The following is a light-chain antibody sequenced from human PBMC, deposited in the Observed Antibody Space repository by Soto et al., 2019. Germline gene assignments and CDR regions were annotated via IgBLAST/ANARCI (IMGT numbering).Light chain of an antibody. V-gene: IGLV1-44*01. Sequence: QSVLTQPPSASGTPGQRVTISCSGSRSNIGSNAVSWYQQLPGTAPKLLIYNDNQRPSGVPDRFSASKSGTSASLAISGLESEDEADDYCAAWDDSRNARGVFGGGTKVTVL. CDR1: RSNIGSNA. CDR3: AAWDDSRNARGV. CDR2: NDN. J-gene: IGLJ3*02.